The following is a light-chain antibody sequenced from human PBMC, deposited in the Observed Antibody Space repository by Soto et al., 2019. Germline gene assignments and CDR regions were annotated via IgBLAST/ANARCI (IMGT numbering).Light chain of an antibody. V-gene: IGLV1-44*01. J-gene: IGLJ1*01. CDR1: NSNIGSNT. CDR2: YVN. CDR3: AAWDDSLNGRV. Sequence: QSVLTQPPSASGTPGQRVTISCSGSNSNIGSNTVNWYQQLPGAAPKLLIYYVNLRPSGVPDRISGSKSGTSASLAISGLQSDDEADYYCAAWDDSLNGRVFGTGTKV.